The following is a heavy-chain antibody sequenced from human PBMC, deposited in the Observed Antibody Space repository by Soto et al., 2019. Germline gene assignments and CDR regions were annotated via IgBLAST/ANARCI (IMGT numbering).Heavy chain of an antibody. J-gene: IGHJ6*02. D-gene: IGHD3-22*01. V-gene: IGHV1-69*12. CDR1: GGTFSSYA. Sequence: QVQLVQSGAEVKKPGSSVKVSCKASGGTFSSYAISWVRQAPGQGLEWMGGIIPIFGTANYAQKFQGRITLTADESTNTAYMELSSLRSEDTAVYYCVTGGSGYYLDYYYYGMDVWGQGTTVTVSS. CDR2: IIPIFGTA. CDR3: VTGGSGYYLDYYYYGMDV.